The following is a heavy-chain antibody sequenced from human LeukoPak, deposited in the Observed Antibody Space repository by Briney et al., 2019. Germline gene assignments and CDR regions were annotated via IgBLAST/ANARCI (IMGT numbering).Heavy chain of an antibody. CDR2: INAGNGNT. CDR3: ARGRDDYGDPLDY. J-gene: IGHJ4*02. Sequence: ASVKVSCKASGYTFTSYAMHWVRQAPGQRLEWMGWINAGNGNTKYSQKFQGRVTITRDTSASTAYMELSSLRSEDTAVYYCARGRDDYGDPLDYWGQGTLVTVSS. CDR1: GYTFTSYA. V-gene: IGHV1-3*01. D-gene: IGHD4-17*01.